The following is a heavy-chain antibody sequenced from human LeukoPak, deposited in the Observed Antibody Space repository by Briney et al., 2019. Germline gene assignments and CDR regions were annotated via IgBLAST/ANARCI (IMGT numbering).Heavy chain of an antibody. CDR2: IKWNSGVV. CDR3: VKDASSNWYIVYYFGRDV. V-gene: IGHV3-9*01. Sequence: SLRPSCRAPGVTFEECASTWVRQATGKGLGWVPGIKWNSGVVGDADSVKGRFIVSRDNDKNSLFLQMNNLRGDDTALYYFVKDASSNWYIVYYFGRDVWGQGTSVTVSS. J-gene: IGHJ6*01. CDR1: GVTFEECA. D-gene: IGHD2/OR15-2a*01.